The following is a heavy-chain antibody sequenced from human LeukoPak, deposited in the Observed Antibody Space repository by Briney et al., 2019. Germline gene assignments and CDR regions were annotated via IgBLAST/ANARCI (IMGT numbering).Heavy chain of an antibody. V-gene: IGHV4-34*01. Sequence: SETLSLTCAVYGGSFSGYYWSWIRQPPGKGLEWIGEINHSGSTNYNPSLESRVTISVDTSKNQFSLKLSSVTAADTAVYYCARGSYSSGWYHYYYYGMDVWGQGTTVTVSS. CDR2: INHSGST. J-gene: IGHJ6*02. CDR3: ARGSYSSGWYHYYYYGMDV. CDR1: GGSFSGYY. D-gene: IGHD6-19*01.